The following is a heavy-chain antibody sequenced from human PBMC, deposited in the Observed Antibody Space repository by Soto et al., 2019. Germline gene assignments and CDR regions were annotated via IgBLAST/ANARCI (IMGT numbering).Heavy chain of an antibody. D-gene: IGHD2-15*01. CDR2: IYYRSKWFH. Sequence: SQTLSLTCVISGDSVSSNGACWNWIRQSPSRGLQWLGRIYYRSKWFHDYAASVESRMAINPDTSRNQFSLQLNYVTHEDTAVYYCARVHCSAGTCLDGLDFWGQGTTVTVSS. CDR3: ARVHCSAGTCLDGLDF. J-gene: IGHJ6*02. V-gene: IGHV6-1*01. CDR1: GDSVSSNGAC.